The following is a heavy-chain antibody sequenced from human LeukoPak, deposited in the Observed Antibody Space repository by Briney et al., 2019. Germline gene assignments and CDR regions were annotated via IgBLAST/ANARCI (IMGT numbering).Heavy chain of an antibody. Sequence: GGSLRLSCAVFGFTFNSYGMHWVRQAPGKGLEWVAVIWYDGSNKYYADSVKGRFTISRDNSKNTLYLQMNSLRAEDTAVYYCARADYSSSWYYFDYWGQGTLVTVSS. J-gene: IGHJ4*02. CDR1: GFTFNSYG. D-gene: IGHD6-13*01. CDR2: IWYDGSNK. V-gene: IGHV3-33*08. CDR3: ARADYSSSWYYFDY.